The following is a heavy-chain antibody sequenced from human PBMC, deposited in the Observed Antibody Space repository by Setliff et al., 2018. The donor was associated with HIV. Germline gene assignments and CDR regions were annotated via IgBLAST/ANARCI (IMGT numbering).Heavy chain of an antibody. Sequence: GGSLRLSCSASRLTLSSNYMTWVRQAPGKGLEWVSGINCNGGKTAYADSVKGRFTISRDNAKSSLYLQMNSLRAEDTAVYYCARVHLRTNAVYGVVSNQFDPWGRGTLVTVSS. V-gene: IGHV3-20*04. CDR2: INCNGGKT. D-gene: IGHD2-8*01. CDR3: ARVHLRTNAVYGVVSNQFDP. CDR1: RLTLSSNY. J-gene: IGHJ5*02.